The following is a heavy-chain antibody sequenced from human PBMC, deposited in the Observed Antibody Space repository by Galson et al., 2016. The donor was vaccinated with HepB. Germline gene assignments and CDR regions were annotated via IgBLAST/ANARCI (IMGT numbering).Heavy chain of an antibody. CDR1: QLPLTNAW. Sequence: SLRLSCAVSQLPLTNAWMSWVRQAPGKGLEWVSGISGSGEITFYADSVKGRFTISRDNSQNTLYLQMNSLRAEDTAVYYCAKDLGDSLGTDDYYFDLWGRGTLVTVSS. D-gene: IGHD3-22*01. J-gene: IGHJ2*01. CDR3: AKDLGDSLGTDDYYFDL. CDR2: ISGSGEIT. V-gene: IGHV3-23*01.